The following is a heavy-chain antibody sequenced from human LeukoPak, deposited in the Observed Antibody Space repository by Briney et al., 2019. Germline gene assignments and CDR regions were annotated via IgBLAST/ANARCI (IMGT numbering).Heavy chain of an antibody. CDR3: ATYFYGDYGTRYFDF. J-gene: IGHJ4*02. CDR1: GASISSTLG. V-gene: IGHV4-4*03. D-gene: IGHD4-17*01. CDR2: IHDSGTT. Sequence: PETLSDTRAVSGASISSTLGWRWARPPPGKGLEWIGEIHDSGTTNYKPSLKSRVTMSLDKSNNQIPLNLTTVTAADTAVYYCATYFYGDYGTRYFDFEGQGQVATVSS.